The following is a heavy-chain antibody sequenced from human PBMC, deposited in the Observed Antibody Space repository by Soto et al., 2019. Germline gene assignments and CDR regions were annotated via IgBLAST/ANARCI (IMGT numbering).Heavy chain of an antibody. Sequence: EVQLVESGGGLVQPGGSLRLSCAASGFTVSSNYMSWVRQAPGKGLEWVSVIYSGGSTYYADSVKGRFTISRDNSKSTLYLQMNSLRAEDTAVYYCASSYYYYGMDVCGQGTTVTVSS. CDR2: IYSGGST. V-gene: IGHV3-66*01. CDR3: ASSYYYYGMDV. D-gene: IGHD6-6*01. J-gene: IGHJ6*02. CDR1: GFTVSSNY.